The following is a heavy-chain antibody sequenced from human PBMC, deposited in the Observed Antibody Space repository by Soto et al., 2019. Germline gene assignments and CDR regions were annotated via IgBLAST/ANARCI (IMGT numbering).Heavy chain of an antibody. V-gene: IGHV5-51*01. CDR1: GDSFTSYR. Sequence: PGESLKISCKGSGDSFTSYRIGWVRQMPGKGLEWMGIIYPGDSDTRYSPSFQGQVTISADKSISTAYLQWNSLKASDTAMYYCATRVPGDYPGKYYYYGMDVWGQGTTVTVSS. CDR3: ATRVPGDYPGKYYYYGMDV. CDR2: IYPGDSDT. D-gene: IGHD2-21*01. J-gene: IGHJ6*02.